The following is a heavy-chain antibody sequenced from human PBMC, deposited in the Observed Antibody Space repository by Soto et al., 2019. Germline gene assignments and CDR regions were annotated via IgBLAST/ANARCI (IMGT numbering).Heavy chain of an antibody. CDR1: GFTFSRYA. CDR3: AKDLHLGVKLEERFDY. Sequence: EVQLLESGGGLVQPGGSLRLSCAASGFTFSRYAMSWVRQAPGKGLEWVSAISGSGGSTYYADSVKGRFTISRDNSKNTLYLQMNSLRAEDTAVYYCAKDLHLGVKLEERFDYWGQGTLVTVSS. CDR2: ISGSGGST. J-gene: IGHJ4*02. D-gene: IGHD1-1*01. V-gene: IGHV3-23*01.